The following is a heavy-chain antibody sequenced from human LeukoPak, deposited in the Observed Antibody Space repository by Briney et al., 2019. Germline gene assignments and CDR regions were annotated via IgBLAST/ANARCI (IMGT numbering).Heavy chain of an antibody. D-gene: IGHD6-19*01. V-gene: IGHV1-8*01. CDR2: MNPNSGNT. CDR1: GYTFTSYD. J-gene: IGHJ5*02. CDR3: ASQPFSYSSGWYWFDP. Sequence: ASVKVSCKASGYTFTSYDINWVRQATGQGLEWMGWMNPNSGNTGYAQKFQGRVTMTRNTSISTAYMELSSLRSEDTAVYYCASQPFSYSSGWYWFDPWGQGTLVTVSS.